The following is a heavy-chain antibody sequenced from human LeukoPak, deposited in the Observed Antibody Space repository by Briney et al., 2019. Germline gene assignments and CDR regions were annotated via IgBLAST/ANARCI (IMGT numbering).Heavy chain of an antibody. CDR1: GYTFTSYG. CDR2: ISAYNGNT. V-gene: IGHV1-18*03. J-gene: IGHJ4*02. D-gene: IGHD3-22*01. CDR3: ARDVSYYYDSSGYYLRDFDY. Sequence: ASVKVSCKASGYTFTSYGISWVRQAPGQGLEWMGWISAYNGNTNYAQKLQGRVTMTTDTSTSTAYMELRSLRSDDMAVYYCARDVSYYYDSSGYYLRDFDYWGQGTLVTVSS.